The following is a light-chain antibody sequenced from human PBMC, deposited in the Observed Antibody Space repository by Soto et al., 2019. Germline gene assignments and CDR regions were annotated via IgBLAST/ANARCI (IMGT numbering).Light chain of an antibody. V-gene: IGKV3-20*01. CDR3: QQYGSSTGYT. Sequence: EIVLTQSPGTLSLSPGERATLSCRASQSVSSSYLAWYQQKPGQAPRLLIYGASSRATGIPDRFSGSGSGTDFTLTISGLEPEDFAVYYCQQYGSSTGYTFGQGTKLEIK. J-gene: IGKJ2*01. CDR1: QSVSSSY. CDR2: GAS.